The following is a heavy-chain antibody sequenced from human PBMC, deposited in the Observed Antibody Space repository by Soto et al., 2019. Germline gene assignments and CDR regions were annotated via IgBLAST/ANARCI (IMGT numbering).Heavy chain of an antibody. Sequence: VQLVESGGALVQPGGSLRLSCAASGFTFSSYGMHWVRQAPGKGLEWVAVIWYDGSNKYYADSVKGRFTISRDNSKNTLYLQMNSLRAEDTAVYYCAREVGFSGSYPGGYFDYWGQGTLVTVSS. V-gene: IGHV3-33*08. CDR3: AREVGFSGSYPGGYFDY. CDR1: GFTFSSYG. D-gene: IGHD1-26*01. J-gene: IGHJ4*02. CDR2: IWYDGSNK.